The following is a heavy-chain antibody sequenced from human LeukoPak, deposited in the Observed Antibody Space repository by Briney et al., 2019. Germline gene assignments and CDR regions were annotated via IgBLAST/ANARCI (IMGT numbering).Heavy chain of an antibody. V-gene: IGHV3-21*01. Sequence: GGSLRLSCAASGFTFSSYSMNWVRQAPGKGLEWVSSISSSSSYIYYADSVKGRFTISRDNAKNSLYLQMNSLRAEDTAVYYCAREGGSIAVAFGAFDIWGQGTMVTVSS. CDR2: ISSSSSYI. J-gene: IGHJ3*02. CDR1: GFTFSSYS. D-gene: IGHD6-19*01. CDR3: AREGGSIAVAFGAFDI.